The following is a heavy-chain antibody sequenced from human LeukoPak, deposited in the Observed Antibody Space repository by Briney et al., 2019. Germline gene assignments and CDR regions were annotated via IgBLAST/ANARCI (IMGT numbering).Heavy chain of an antibody. Sequence: SETLSLTCAVYGGSFSGYYWSWIRQPPGKGLEWIGEINHSGSTNYNPSLKSRVTISVDTSKNQFSLKLSSVTAADTAVYYCARGYSSGWYLDYWGQGTLVTVSS. J-gene: IGHJ4*02. CDR2: INHSGST. V-gene: IGHV4-34*01. CDR3: ARGYSSGWYLDY. CDR1: GGSFSGYY. D-gene: IGHD6-19*01.